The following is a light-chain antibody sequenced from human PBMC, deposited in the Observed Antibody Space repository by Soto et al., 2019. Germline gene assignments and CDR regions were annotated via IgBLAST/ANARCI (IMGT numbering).Light chain of an antibody. CDR2: DAS. J-gene: IGKJ4*01. V-gene: IGKV3-11*01. Sequence: EIVLTQSPATLSLSPGERATLSCRASQSVSRHLAWYQQKPGQAPRLLIYDASNRATGIPARFSGSGSGTDFTLTISSLEPEDFATYYCQQLESYPSTFGGGTKVAIK. CDR1: QSVSRH. CDR3: QQLESYPST.